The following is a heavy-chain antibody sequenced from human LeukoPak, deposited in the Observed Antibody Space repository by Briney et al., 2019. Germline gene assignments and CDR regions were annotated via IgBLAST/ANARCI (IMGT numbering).Heavy chain of an antibody. CDR1: GGSFSGYY. V-gene: IGHV4-34*01. Sequence: PSETLSLTCAVYGGSFSGYYWSWIRQPPGKGLEWIGEINHSGSTNYNPSLKSRVTMSVDKSKNQFSLNLSSVTAADTAVYYCASAEPRGIIWYPSWGQGTLVTVSS. D-gene: IGHD6-13*01. CDR3: ASAEPRGIIWYPS. CDR2: INHSGST. J-gene: IGHJ5*02.